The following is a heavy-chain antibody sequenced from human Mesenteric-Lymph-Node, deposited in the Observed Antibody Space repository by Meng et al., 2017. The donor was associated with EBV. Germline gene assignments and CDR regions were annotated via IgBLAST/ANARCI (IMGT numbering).Heavy chain of an antibody. CDR1: GDSISISRW. J-gene: IGHJ4*02. Sequence: QVKLQGSGPGLVKPSGNLSLTWAVSGDSISISRWWGWVRQPPGKGLEWIGEISHSGRTTYNPSLKSRVTISADKSKNQFSLKLNSVTAADTAVYYCARSPGWYSLDYWGQGTLVTVSS. CDR2: ISHSGRT. CDR3: ARSPGWYSLDY. V-gene: IGHV4-4*02. D-gene: IGHD6-19*01.